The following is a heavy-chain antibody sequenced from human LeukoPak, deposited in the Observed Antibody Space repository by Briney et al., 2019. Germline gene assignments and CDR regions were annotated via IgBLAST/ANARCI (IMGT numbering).Heavy chain of an antibody. V-gene: IGHV3-23*01. Sequence: GGSLRLSCAASGFTFSSYAMSWVRQAPGKGLEWVSAISGSGGSTYYADSVKGRFTISRDNSKNTLYLQMNSLRAEDTAVYYCARDDRGGFYSSSWSRYYYGMDVWGQGTTVTVSS. CDR3: ARDDRGGFYSSSWSRYYYGMDV. D-gene: IGHD6-6*01. CDR1: GFTFSSYA. CDR2: ISGSGGST. J-gene: IGHJ6*02.